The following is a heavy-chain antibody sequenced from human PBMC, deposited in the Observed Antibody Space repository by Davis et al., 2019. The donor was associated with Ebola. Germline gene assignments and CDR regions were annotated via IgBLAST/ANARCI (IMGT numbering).Heavy chain of an antibody. D-gene: IGHD3-22*01. V-gene: IGHV4-30-2*01. CDR2: IYHSGST. J-gene: IGHJ5*02. CDR3: ARHGGYYYDSSGYYIGIWFDP. CDR1: GGSISSGGYS. Sequence: TLSLTCAVSGGSISSGGYSWSWIRQPPGKGLEWIGYIYHSGSTYYNPSLKSRVTISVDRSKNQFSLKLSSVTAADTAVYYCARHGGYYYDSSGYYIGIWFDPWGQGTLVTVSS.